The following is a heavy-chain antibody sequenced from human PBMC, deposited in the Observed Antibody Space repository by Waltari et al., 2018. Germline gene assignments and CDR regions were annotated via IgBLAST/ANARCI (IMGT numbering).Heavy chain of an antibody. D-gene: IGHD6-13*01. CDR2: ISYDGSNK. J-gene: IGHJ4*02. V-gene: IGHV3-30*18. CDR1: GFTFSSYG. CDR3: AKDHGSSWYYFDY. Sequence: QVQLVESGGGVVQPGRYLRLSCAASGFTFSSYGMHWVRQAPGKGLEWVAVISYDGSNKYYADSVKGRFTISRDNSKNTLYLQMNSLRAEDTAVYYCAKDHGSSWYYFDYWGQGTLVTVSS.